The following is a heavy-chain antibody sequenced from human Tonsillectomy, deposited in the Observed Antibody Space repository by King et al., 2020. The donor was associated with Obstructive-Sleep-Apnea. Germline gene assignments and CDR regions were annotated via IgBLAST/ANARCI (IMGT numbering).Heavy chain of an antibody. V-gene: IGHV3-23*04. CDR1: GFTFRSYA. D-gene: IGHD5/OR15-5a*01. J-gene: IGHJ4*02. CDR2: ISGSGDST. CDR3: AKAPTVVSAFDY. Sequence: VQLVESGGGLVQPGGSLRLSCAASGFTFRSYAMSLVRQAPGRGLEWVSLISGSGDSTYYADSVKGRFTISRDNSKNTLYLQMNSLRAEDTAVYYCAKAPTVVSAFDYWGQGTLVTVSS.